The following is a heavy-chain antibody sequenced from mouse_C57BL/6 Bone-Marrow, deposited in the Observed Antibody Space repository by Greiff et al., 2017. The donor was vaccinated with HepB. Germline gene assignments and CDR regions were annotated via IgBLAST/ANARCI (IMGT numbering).Heavy chain of an antibody. CDR1: GFNIKNTY. V-gene: IGHV14-3*01. Sequence: VQLKESVAELVRPGASVKLSCTASGFNIKNTYMHWVKQRPEQGLEWIGRIDPANGNTKYAPKFQGKATITADTSSNTAYLQLSSLTSEDTAIYYCAFYYGSSENWYFDVWGTGTTVTVSS. D-gene: IGHD1-1*01. CDR3: AFYYGSSENWYFDV. J-gene: IGHJ1*03. CDR2: IDPANGNT.